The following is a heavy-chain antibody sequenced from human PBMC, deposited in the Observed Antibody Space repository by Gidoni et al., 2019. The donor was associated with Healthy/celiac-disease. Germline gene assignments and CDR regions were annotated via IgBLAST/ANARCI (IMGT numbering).Heavy chain of an antibody. V-gene: IGHV1-69*01. CDR3: ARVPLATIDWFDP. Sequence: QMQLVQSEAEVKKHGSSVKVPCKASGGTFSSYAISWVRQAPGQGLEWMGVIIPIFGTANYAQKFQGRVTITADESTSTAYMELSSLRSEDTAVYYCARVPLATIDWFDPWGQGTLVTVSS. CDR2: IIPIFGTA. CDR1: GGTFSSYA. J-gene: IGHJ5*02.